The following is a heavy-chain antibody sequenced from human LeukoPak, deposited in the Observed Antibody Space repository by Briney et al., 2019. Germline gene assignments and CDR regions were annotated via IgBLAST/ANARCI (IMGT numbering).Heavy chain of an antibody. J-gene: IGHJ4*02. CDR2: IYPNSGGT. D-gene: IGHD3-22*01. CDR3: ARGGSKSRGGETYYYDSSGYYAY. CDR1: GYTFTGYY. Sequence: ASVKVSCKACGYTFTGYYMHWLRQAPGQGLEWMGWIYPNSGGTNYAQKFQGSVTMTSDTSISTAYIELSRLRSDDTAVYYCARGGSKSRGGETYYYDSSGYYAYWGQGTLVTVSS. V-gene: IGHV1-2*02.